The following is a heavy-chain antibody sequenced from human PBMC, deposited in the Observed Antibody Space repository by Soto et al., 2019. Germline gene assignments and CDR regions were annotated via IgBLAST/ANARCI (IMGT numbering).Heavy chain of an antibody. J-gene: IGHJ5*02. CDR1: GFTFSSYA. Sequence: VGSLRLSCAASGFTFSSYAMTWVRQAPGKGLEWVSAISGSGGSTYYADSVKGRFTISRDNSKNTLYLQMNSLRDEDTAVYYCAREGGSLNWFDPWGQGTLGSVSS. CDR3: AREGGSLNWFDP. D-gene: IGHD1-26*01. CDR2: ISGSGGST. V-gene: IGHV3-23*01.